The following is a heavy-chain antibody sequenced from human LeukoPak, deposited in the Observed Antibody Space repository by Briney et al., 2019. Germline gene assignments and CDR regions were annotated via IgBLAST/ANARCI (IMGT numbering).Heavy chain of an antibody. CDR1: CGYIHCYY. J-gene: IGHJ4*02. D-gene: IGHD6-13*01. V-gene: IGHV4-4*07. CDR2: IYSSGST. Sequence: SETLSLTCTVSCGYIHCYYLGWIRQPAGKGLEWIGRIYSSGSTNYNPSLKSRVMISVDKSKNQFSLNVTSVHGADTAVYYCARGSNWAFDYWGQGILVTVSS. CDR3: ARGSNWAFDY.